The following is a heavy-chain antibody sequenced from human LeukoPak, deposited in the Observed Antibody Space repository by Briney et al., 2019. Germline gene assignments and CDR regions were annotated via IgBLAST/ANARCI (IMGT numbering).Heavy chain of an antibody. CDR2: IYSGGST. J-gene: IGHJ6*02. CDR1: GFTVSSNY. CDR3: ARGSQLPPFYYYYGMDV. Sequence: GGSLRLSCAASGFTVSSNYMSWVRQAPGKGLEWVSVIYSGGSTYYADSVKGRFTISRDNSKNTLYLQMNSLRAEDTAVYYRARGSQLPPFYYYYGMDVWGQGTTVTVSS. V-gene: IGHV3-66*01. D-gene: IGHD2-2*01.